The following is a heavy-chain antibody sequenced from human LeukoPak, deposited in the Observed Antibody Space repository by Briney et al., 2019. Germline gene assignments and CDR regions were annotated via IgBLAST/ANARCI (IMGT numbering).Heavy chain of an antibody. D-gene: IGHD3-10*01. V-gene: IGHV1-69*01. CDR2: IIPIFGTA. Sequence: SVKVSCKASGGTFCSYAISWVRHAPGQGLEWMGGIIPIFGTANYAQKFQGRVTITADESTSTAYMELSSLRSEDTDVYDCARGGEHGHMDVWGKGTTVTVSS. J-gene: IGHJ6*03. CDR3: ARGGEHGHMDV. CDR1: GGTFCSYA.